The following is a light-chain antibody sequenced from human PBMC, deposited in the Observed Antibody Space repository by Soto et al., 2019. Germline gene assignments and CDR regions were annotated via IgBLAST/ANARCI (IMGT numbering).Light chain of an antibody. V-gene: IGKV1-39*01. CDR2: AAS. CDR1: QSISSY. CDR3: QQSYSTPVT. Sequence: DIHMTQSPSSLSASVGDRVTITCRASQSISSYLNWYQQKPGKAPKLLIYAASSLQSGVPSRFSRSGSGTDFTLTISSLQPEDFATYSCQQSYSTPVTFGPGTKVDIK. J-gene: IGKJ3*01.